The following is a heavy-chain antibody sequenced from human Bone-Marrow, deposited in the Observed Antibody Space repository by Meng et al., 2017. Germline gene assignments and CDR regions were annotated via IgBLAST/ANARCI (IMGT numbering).Heavy chain of an antibody. J-gene: IGHJ4*02. CDR3: ARGTYYYDSSGQLGSDY. Sequence: ASVKVSCKASGYTFTGYDMHWVRQAPGQGLEWMGRINPNSGGTNYAQKFQGRVTMTRDTSISTAYMELSRLRSDDTAVYYCARGTYYYDSSGQLGSDYWGQGTLVTVSS. D-gene: IGHD3-22*01. CDR2: INPNSGGT. V-gene: IGHV1-2*06. CDR1: GYTFTGYD.